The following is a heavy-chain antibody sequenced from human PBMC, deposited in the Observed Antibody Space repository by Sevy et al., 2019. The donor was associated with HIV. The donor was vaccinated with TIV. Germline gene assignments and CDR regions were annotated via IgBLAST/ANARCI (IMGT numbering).Heavy chain of an antibody. J-gene: IGHJ3*02. Sequence: SETLSLTCTVSGGSINSDHWNWIRQPPGKGLEWIGYVYYTGGTNYNPSLKNRVTISVDRTKNQFSLKLTSVTAAETAVYYCARRNDFEIWGHGTMVTVSS. CDR1: GGSINSDH. CDR3: ARRNDFEI. CDR2: VYYTGGT. V-gene: IGHV4-59*08.